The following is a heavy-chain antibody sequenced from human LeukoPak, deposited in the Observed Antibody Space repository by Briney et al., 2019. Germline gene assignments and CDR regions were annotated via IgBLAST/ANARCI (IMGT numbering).Heavy chain of an antibody. Sequence: ASVKVSCKASGYTFTSYAMNWVRQAPGQRLEWMGWIIAGNGDTKYSQKFQDRVTITRDTSATTAYIELSSLRSEDTAVYYCARQSSVGDYRMDAFDTWGQGTMVTVSS. CDR1: GYTFTSYA. J-gene: IGHJ3*02. CDR3: ARQSSVGDYRMDAFDT. V-gene: IGHV1-3*01. D-gene: IGHD4-11*01. CDR2: IIAGNGDT.